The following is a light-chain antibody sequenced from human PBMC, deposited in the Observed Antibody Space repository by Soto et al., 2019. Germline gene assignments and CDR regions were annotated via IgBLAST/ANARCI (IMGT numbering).Light chain of an antibody. CDR2: GAS. Sequence: DIQMTQSPSSLSAYVGDRVNITCRASQSISYYLTWYQQKPGRAPNLLMYGASSLQSGVPSRFTGSGSGTEFTLTITSLQPGDFATYYCQQTYTTPLTFGGGTKVDIK. V-gene: IGKV1-39*01. CDR3: QQTYTTPLT. J-gene: IGKJ4*01. CDR1: QSISYY.